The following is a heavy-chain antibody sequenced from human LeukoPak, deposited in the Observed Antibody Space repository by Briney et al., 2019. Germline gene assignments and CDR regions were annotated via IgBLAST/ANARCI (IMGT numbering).Heavy chain of an antibody. CDR1: GYTFPSHG. Sequence: VKVSCKASGYTFPSHGISWVRQAPGQGLEWMGWISAYNGNTNYAQKFQGRVTMTTDTSTSTAYMELSSLRSEDTAIYYCARDNSVEDNAWWFDPWGQGTLVTVSS. CDR3: ARDNSVEDNAWWFDP. J-gene: IGHJ5*02. V-gene: IGHV1-18*01. D-gene: IGHD4-23*01. CDR2: ISAYNGNT.